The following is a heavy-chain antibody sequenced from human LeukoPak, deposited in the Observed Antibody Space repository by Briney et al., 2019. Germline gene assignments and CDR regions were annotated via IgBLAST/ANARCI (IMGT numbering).Heavy chain of an antibody. D-gene: IGHD2-15*01. CDR2: IYPADSDT. CDR1: GYSFTSYW. J-gene: IGHJ6*02. Sequence: GESLKISCKGSGYSFTSYWIGWVRQMPGKGLEWMGVIYPADSDTRYSPSFQGQVTISADKSISTAYLQWSSLKASDTAMYYCARSGRVAVAATYYYYGMDVWGQGTTVTVSS. V-gene: IGHV5-51*01. CDR3: ARSGRVAVAATYYYYGMDV.